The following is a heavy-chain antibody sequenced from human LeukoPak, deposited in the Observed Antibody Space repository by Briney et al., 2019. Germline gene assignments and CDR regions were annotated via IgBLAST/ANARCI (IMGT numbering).Heavy chain of an antibody. Sequence: GSSVKVSCKASGYTFTSYAMHWVRQAPGQRLEWMGWINAGNGNTKYSQKFQGRVTITRDTSASTAYMELSSLRSEDTAVYYCARDGDGILFDYWGQGTLVTVSS. J-gene: IGHJ4*02. CDR2: INAGNGNT. D-gene: IGHD2-21*01. CDR3: ARDGDGILFDY. V-gene: IGHV1-3*01. CDR1: GYTFTSYA.